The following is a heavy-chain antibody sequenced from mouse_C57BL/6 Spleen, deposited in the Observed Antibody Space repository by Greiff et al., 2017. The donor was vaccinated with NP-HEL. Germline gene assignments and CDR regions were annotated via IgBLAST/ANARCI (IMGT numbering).Heavy chain of an antibody. CDR3: ARYYGNSRDAWFAY. CDR1: GYTFTDYY. V-gene: IGHV1-26*01. CDR2: INPNNGGT. Sequence: EVQLQQSGPELVKPGASVKISCKASGYTFTDYYMNWVKQSHGKSLEWIGDINPNNGGTSYNQKFKGKATLTVDKSSSTAYMELRSLTSEDSAVYYCARYYGNSRDAWFAYWGQGTLVTVSA. D-gene: IGHD2-1*01. J-gene: IGHJ3*01.